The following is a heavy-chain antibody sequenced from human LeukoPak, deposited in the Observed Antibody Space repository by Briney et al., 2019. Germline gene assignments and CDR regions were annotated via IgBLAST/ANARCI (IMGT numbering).Heavy chain of an antibody. D-gene: IGHD2-2*01. CDR2: ISYDGSNK. Sequence: GGSLRLSCAASGFTFSSYAMHWVRQAPGKGLEWVAVISYDGSNKYYADSVKGRFTISRDNSKNTLYLQMNSLRAEDTAVYYCATLRDIVVVATTPTDVWGKGTTVIVSS. CDR3: ATLRDIVVVATTPTDV. CDR1: GFTFSSYA. J-gene: IGHJ6*04. V-gene: IGHV3-30-3*01.